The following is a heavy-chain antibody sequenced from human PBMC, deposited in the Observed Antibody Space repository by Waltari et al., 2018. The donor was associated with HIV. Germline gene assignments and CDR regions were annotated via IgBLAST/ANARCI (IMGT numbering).Heavy chain of an antibody. CDR3: ARFLKEETHFYYYHPVDV. CDR2: LSNGGTV. CDR1: NGSITDNHY. V-gene: IGHV4-39*01. J-gene: IGHJ6*02. Sequence: CIVSNGSITDNHYWGWIRQPPGKGLEWIVSLSNGGTVYSNPSLKSRVTVSMDMPSDQFSLVMTSVTAADTSIYYCARFLKEETHFYYYHPVDVWGQGTTVLVS.